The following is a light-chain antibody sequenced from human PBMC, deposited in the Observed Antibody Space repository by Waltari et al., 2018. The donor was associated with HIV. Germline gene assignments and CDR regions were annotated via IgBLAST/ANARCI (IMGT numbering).Light chain of an antibody. CDR1: SSDVRSYNL. Sequence: QPALPPPHSASGPPGQSITIPCTGTSSDVRSYNLTSWYQQHPGNAPKFMRYEGSNRPSGVSNRFSGSKSGNTASLTISGLQAEDEADYYCCSYAGSSTYVFGTGTNVTVL. CDR3: CSYAGSSTYV. J-gene: IGLJ1*01. V-gene: IGLV2-23*01. CDR2: EGS.